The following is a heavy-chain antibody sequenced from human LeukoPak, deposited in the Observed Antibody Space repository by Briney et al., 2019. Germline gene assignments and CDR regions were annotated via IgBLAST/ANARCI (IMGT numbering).Heavy chain of an antibody. CDR1: VGSTSSYY. D-gene: IGHD2-15*01. CDR3: VRPGQSNWWVYFNY. CDR2: IHTSRST. J-gene: IGHJ4*02. V-gene: IGHV4-4*09. Sequence: PSETLSLTCTVSVGSTSSYYWTWIRQPPGKQLKCIGYIHTSRSTNYNPSLKSRVTMSVDTSKNQFCLRLSSVTAADTAVYYCVRPGQSNWWVYFNYWGQGTVVTVSS.